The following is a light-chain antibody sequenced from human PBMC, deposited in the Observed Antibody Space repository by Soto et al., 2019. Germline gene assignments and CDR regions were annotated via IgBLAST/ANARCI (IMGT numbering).Light chain of an antibody. CDR1: QNIRGF. CDR2: GTS. J-gene: IGKJ4*01. Sequence: DILMTQSPSSLSASVGDRVTITCRASQNIRGFLHWYQQKSGKAPRLLIYGTSHLESGVPSRFSGSGSGTDFNLTITGLQPEDSASYFCQQSFSNYLTFGGGTRVEVK. V-gene: IGKV1-39*01. CDR3: QQSFSNYLT.